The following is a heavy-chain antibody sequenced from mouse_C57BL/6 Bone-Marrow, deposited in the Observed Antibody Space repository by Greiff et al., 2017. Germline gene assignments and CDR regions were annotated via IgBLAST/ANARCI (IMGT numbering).Heavy chain of an antibody. D-gene: IGHD1-2*01. CDR1: GYTFTSYT. J-gene: IGHJ2*01. CDR3: ERRNYGDY. CDR2: INTSSGST. Sequence: QVQLQQSGAELARPGASVKMSCKASGYTFTSYTMHWVKQRPGQGLEWIGYINTSSGSTKYNQKFKDKATLTADKSSSTAYMQLSSLTSEDSAVYYCERRNYGDYWGQGTTLTVAS. V-gene: IGHV1-4*01.